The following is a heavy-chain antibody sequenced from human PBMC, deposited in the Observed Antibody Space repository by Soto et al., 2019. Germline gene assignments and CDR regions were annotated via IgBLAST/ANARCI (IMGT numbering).Heavy chain of an antibody. J-gene: IGHJ5*02. Sequence: GGSLRLSCAASGFTFSSYAMTWVRQAPGKGLEWVSIISGSGGTTYYADSVKGRFTISRDNSKNTLYLQMNSLRAEDTALYYCARSLDSSLFDPWGQGTLVTVSS. D-gene: IGHD3-22*01. V-gene: IGHV3-23*01. CDR1: GFTFSSYA. CDR2: ISGSGGTT. CDR3: ARSLDSSLFDP.